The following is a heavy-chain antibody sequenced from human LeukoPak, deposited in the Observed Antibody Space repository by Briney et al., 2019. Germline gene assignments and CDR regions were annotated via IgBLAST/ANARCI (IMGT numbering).Heavy chain of an antibody. CDR2: LYSGTNT. Sequence: PGGSLRLSCAASGFTVSGNYMNWVRQAPGKGLEWVSVLYSGTNTYYADSVKGRFTISRDNSKNTLFLQMNSLRAEDTAVYYCAKVNYGGTYPYWYFDLWGRGTLVTVSS. J-gene: IGHJ2*01. V-gene: IGHV3-66*01. D-gene: IGHD4-23*01. CDR1: GFTVSGNY. CDR3: AKVNYGGTYPYWYFDL.